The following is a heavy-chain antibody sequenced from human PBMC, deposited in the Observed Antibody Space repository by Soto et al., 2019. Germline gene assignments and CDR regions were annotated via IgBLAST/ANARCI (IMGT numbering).Heavy chain of an antibody. D-gene: IGHD6-6*01. CDR3: ARDLGVGSSTAFGY. CDR1: GCTFSSYA. V-gene: IGHV1-69*13. CDR2: IIPIFGTA. J-gene: IGHJ4*02. Sequence: SGKVSCKASGCTFSSYATSWVRQAPGQGLEWMGGIIPIFGTANYAQKFQGRVTITADESTSTAYMELSSLRSEDTAVYYCARDLGVGSSTAFGYWGQGTLVTVSS.